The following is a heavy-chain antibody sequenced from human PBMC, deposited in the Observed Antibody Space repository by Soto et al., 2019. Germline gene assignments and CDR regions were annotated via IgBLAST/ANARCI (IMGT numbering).Heavy chain of an antibody. CDR1: GFSFGDFA. Sequence: EVQLVASGGTLVQPGRSLRLSCAASGFSFGDFAMHWIRQVPGKGLEWISSVSWNGVRVDYADAVKGRFSISRDNANNSLRLEMNSLRAEDTALYYCVKDFRGGGDIYYYYGMDVWGQGTAVTVSS. V-gene: IGHV3-9*01. CDR2: VSWNGVRV. D-gene: IGHD4-17*01. J-gene: IGHJ6*02. CDR3: VKDFRGGGDIYYYYGMDV.